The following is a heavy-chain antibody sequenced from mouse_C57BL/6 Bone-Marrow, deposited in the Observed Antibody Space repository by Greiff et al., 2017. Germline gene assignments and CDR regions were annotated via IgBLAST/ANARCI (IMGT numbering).Heavy chain of an antibody. V-gene: IGHV5-9-1*02. CDR3: TRDKTAQATDFAY. Sequence: EVKLVESGEGLVKPGGSLKLSCAASGFTFSSYAMSWVRQTPGKRLEWVAYISSGGDYIYYADTVKGRFTISRDNATNTLYLQMSSLKSEDKAMDYCTRDKTAQATDFAYWGQGTLVTVSA. D-gene: IGHD3-2*02. CDR1: GFTFSSYA. J-gene: IGHJ3*01. CDR2: ISSGGDYI.